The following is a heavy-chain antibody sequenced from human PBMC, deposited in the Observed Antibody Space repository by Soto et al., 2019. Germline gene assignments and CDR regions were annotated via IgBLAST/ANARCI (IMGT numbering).Heavy chain of an antibody. CDR3: ATNYAYYYYYGMDV. CDR2: IYYSGST. CDR1: GGSISSSSYY. D-gene: IGHD4-4*01. V-gene: IGHV4-39*01. Sequence: SETLSLTCTVSGGSISSSSYYWGWIHQPPGKGLEWIGSIYYSGSTYYNPSLKSRVTISVDTSKNQFSLKLSSVTAADTAVYYCATNYAYYYYYGMDVWGQGTTVTVSS. J-gene: IGHJ6*02.